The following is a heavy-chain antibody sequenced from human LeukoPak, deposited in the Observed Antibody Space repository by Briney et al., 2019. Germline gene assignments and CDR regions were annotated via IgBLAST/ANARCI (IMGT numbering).Heavy chain of an antibody. CDR1: GGSISSSSYY. CDR3: ARVSRYYYDSSGYSYAFDI. D-gene: IGHD3-22*01. J-gene: IGHJ3*02. V-gene: IGHV4-39*01. CDR2: IYYSGST. Sequence: SETLSLTCTVSGGSISSSSYYWGWIRQPPGKGLEWIGSIYYSGSTYYNPSLKSRVTISVDTSKNQFSLKLSSVTAADTAVYYCARVSRYYYDSSGYSYAFDIWGQGTMVTVSS.